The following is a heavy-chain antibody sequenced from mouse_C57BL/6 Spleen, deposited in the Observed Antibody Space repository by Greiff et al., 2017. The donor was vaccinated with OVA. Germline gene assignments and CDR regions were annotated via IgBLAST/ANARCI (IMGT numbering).Heavy chain of an antibody. V-gene: IGHV1-26*01. CDR2: INPNNGGT. Sequence: VQLQQSGPELVKPGASVKISCKASGYTFTDYYMNWVKQSPGKSLEWIGDINPNNGGTSYNQKFKGKATLTVDKSSSTAYMELRSLTSEDSAVYYCARAVTGAFAYWGQGTLVTVSA. D-gene: IGHD4-1*01. CDR1: GYTFTDYY. CDR3: ARAVTGAFAY. J-gene: IGHJ3*01.